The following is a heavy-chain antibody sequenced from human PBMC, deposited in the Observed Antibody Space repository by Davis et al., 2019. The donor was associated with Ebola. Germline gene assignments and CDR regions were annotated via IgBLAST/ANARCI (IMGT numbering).Heavy chain of an antibody. CDR2: IKQDGSEK. CDR1: GFTFSSYW. CDR3: VRDPCRGWYGVCYYYYGMDV. Sequence: GESLKISCAASGFTFSSYWMSWVRQAPGKGLEWVANIKQDGSEKYYVDSVKGRFTISRDNAKNSLYLQMNSLRAEDTAVYYCVRDPCRGWYGVCYYYYGMDVWGQGTTVTVSS. J-gene: IGHJ6*02. V-gene: IGHV3-7*03. D-gene: IGHD3-10*01.